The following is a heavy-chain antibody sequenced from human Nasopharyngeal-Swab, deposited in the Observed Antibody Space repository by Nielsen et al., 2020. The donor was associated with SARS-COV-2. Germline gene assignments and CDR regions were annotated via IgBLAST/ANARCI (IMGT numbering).Heavy chain of an antibody. D-gene: IGHD5-12*01. CDR3: ARSLGGYDYFDY. CDR2: ISYDGSNK. V-gene: IGHV3-30-3*01. Sequence: VRQAPGKGLEWVAVISYDGSNKYYADSVKGRFTISRDNSKNTLYLQMNSLRAEDTAMYYCARSLGGYDYFDYWGQGTLVTVSS. J-gene: IGHJ4*02.